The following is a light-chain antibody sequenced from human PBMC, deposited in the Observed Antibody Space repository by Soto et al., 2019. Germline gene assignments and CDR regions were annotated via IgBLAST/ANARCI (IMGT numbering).Light chain of an antibody. J-gene: IGLJ1*01. CDR2: DVS. V-gene: IGLV2-14*03. Sequence: ASSIISTRTSSDVGGYDYVSWYQHHPGKAPKLMIYDVSNRPSGVSNRFSGSKSGNTASLTISGLQAEDEADYYCSSYTSSSLYVFGTGAKVTVL. CDR1: SSDVGGYDY. CDR3: SSYTSSSLYV.